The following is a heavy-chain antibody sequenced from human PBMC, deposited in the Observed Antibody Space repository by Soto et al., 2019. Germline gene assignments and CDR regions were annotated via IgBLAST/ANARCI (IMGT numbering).Heavy chain of an antibody. CDR1: GGSISSGGYY. Sequence: QVQLQESGPGLVKPSQTLSLTCTVSGGSISSGGYYWSWIRQHPGKGLEWIGYIYYSGSTYYNPSLKSRVTIPGDTSKNQFSLKLSSVTAADTAVYYCARASSGLRDYDFWSGYYVPPYYFDYWGQGTLVTVSS. J-gene: IGHJ4*02. CDR3: ARASSGLRDYDFWSGYYVPPYYFDY. V-gene: IGHV4-31*03. D-gene: IGHD3-3*01. CDR2: IYYSGST.